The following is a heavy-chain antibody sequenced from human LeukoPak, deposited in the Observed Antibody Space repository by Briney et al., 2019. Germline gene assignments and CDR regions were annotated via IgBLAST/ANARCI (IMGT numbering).Heavy chain of an antibody. V-gene: IGHV4-4*07. Sequence: SETLSLTCTVSGGSISSYYWSWIRQPAGKGLEWIGRIYTSGSTNYNPPLKSRVTMSVDTSKNQFSLKLSSVTAADTAVYYCARDREYDFWSGYSLHAFDIWGQGTMVTVSS. D-gene: IGHD3-3*01. J-gene: IGHJ3*02. CDR3: ARDREYDFWSGYSLHAFDI. CDR1: GGSISSYY. CDR2: IYTSGST.